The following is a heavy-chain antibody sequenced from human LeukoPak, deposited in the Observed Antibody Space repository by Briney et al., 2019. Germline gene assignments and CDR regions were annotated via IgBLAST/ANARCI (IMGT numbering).Heavy chain of an antibody. D-gene: IGHD4-23*01. J-gene: IGHJ4*02. V-gene: IGHV3-21*01. CDR1: GFTSSSYS. CDR2: ISSSSSYI. CDR3: ARWDYGGNRGIDY. Sequence: GGSLRLSCAASGFTSSSYSMNWVRQAPGKGLEWVSSISSSSSYIYYADSVKGRFTISRDNAKNSLYLQMNSLRAEDTAVYYCARWDYGGNRGIDYWGQGTLVTVSS.